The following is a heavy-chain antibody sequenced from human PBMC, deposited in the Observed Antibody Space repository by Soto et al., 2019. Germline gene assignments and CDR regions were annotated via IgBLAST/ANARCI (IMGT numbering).Heavy chain of an antibody. V-gene: IGHV1-69*06. CDR3: ARVGGVVVQAAIGPYDAFDI. D-gene: IGHD2-2*02. CDR1: GGTFSSYA. CDR2: IIPIFGTA. Sequence: QVQLVQSGAEVKKPGSSVKVSCKASGGTFSSYAISWVRQAPGQGLEWMGGIIPIFGTANYAQKFQGRVTITADKSTSTAYMELSSLRSEDTAVYYCARVGGVVVQAAIGPYDAFDIWGQGTMVTVSS. J-gene: IGHJ3*02.